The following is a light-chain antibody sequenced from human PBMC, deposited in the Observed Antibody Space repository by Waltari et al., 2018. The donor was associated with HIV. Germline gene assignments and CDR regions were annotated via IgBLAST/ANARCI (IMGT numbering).Light chain of an antibody. J-gene: IGLJ3*02. CDR2: RNN. CDR1: SSNIGSNY. Sequence: QSVLTQPPSASGTPGQRVTISCSGSSSNIGSNYVYWYQQRPGTAPKLLIYRNNQRRSGVPDRFSGSKSGTSASLAISGLRSEDEADYYCAAWDDSLSGSWVFGGGTKLTVL. V-gene: IGLV1-47*01. CDR3: AAWDDSLSGSWV.